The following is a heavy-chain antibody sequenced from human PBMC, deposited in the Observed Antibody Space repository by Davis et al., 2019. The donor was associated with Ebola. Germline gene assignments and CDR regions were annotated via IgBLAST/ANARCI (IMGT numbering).Heavy chain of an antibody. CDR2: IYPGDSDT. CDR3: ARRFASGAYDSYYFDY. V-gene: IGHV5-51*01. CDR1: GYTFTSYW. Sequence: PGGSLRLSCKASGYTFTSYWIGWVRQMPGKGLEWMGIIYPGDSDTRYSPSFQGQVTISADKSISTAYLQWSSLKASDTAIYYCARRFASGAYDSYYFDYWGQGTLVTVSS. D-gene: IGHD3-3*01. J-gene: IGHJ4*02.